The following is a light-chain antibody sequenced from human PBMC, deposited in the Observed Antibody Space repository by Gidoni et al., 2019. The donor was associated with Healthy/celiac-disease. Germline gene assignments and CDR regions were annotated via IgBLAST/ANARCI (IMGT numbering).Light chain of an antibody. Sequence: EIVMTQSPATLSVSPRERATLSCRASQSVSSNLAWYQQKPGQAPRLLIYGASTRATGIPAKFSGSGSGTEFTLTISRLQSEDFAVYYGQQYNNWPTFGQGTKVEIK. J-gene: IGKJ1*01. CDR2: GAS. CDR1: QSVSSN. CDR3: QQYNNWPT. V-gene: IGKV3-15*01.